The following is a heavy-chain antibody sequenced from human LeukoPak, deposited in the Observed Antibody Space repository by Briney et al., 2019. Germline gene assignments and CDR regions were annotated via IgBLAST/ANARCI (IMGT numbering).Heavy chain of an antibody. CDR3: VRSDDFWSGYYGY. CDR1: GYSISNGYY. CDR2: IYHSGST. V-gene: IGHV4-38-2*02. Sequence: PSETLSLTCTVSGYSISNGYYWGWIRQPPGKGLEWIGNIYHSGSTYYNPSLKSRVTISVDTSKNQFSLKLSSVTAADTAVYYCVRSDDFWSGYYGYWGQGTLVTVSS. D-gene: IGHD3-3*01. J-gene: IGHJ4*02.